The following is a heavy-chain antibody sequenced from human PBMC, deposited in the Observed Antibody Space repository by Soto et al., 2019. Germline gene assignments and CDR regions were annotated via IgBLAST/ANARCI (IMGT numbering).Heavy chain of an antibody. CDR3: ARAHAPTLPFDY. CDR1: GGSIRNVY. CDR2: IFHSGNA. J-gene: IGHJ4*01. D-gene: IGHD2-15*01. V-gene: IGHV4-59*01. Sequence: SETLSLTCTVSGGSIRNVYWSWIRQSPGKRLEWIGFIFHSGNAKYNPSLRSRVTISVDTSKNQFSLSLDSVTAADTAVYFCARAHAPTLPFDYWGQGTLVTVSS.